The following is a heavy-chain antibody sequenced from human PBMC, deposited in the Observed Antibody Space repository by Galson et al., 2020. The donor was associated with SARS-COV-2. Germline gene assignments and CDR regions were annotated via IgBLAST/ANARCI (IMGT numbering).Heavy chain of an antibody. CDR3: TSGSYYNGVIDY. D-gene: IGHD3-10*01. CDR2: IYYTGST. Sequence: SETLSLTCTVSGGSISSSSYYWGWIRQPPGKGLEWIGSIYYTGSTYYNPSLKSRVTISVDTSKIQFSLKLSSVTAADTAVYYCTSGSYYNGVIDYWGQGTLVTVSS. CDR1: GGSISSSSYY. J-gene: IGHJ4*02. V-gene: IGHV4-39*01.